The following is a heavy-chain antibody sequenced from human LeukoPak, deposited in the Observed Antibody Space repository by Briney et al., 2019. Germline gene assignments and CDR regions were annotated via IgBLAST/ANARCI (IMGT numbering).Heavy chain of an antibody. V-gene: IGHV3-23*01. D-gene: IGHD4-17*01. Sequence: GGSLRLSCAASGITFSSSAMGWVRQAPGKGLEWLSTISGSGDNTYYADSVKGRFTVSRDNSKNTLYLQMNSLRAEDTAVYYCARGSGYGDPPNYFDYWGQGTLVTVSS. J-gene: IGHJ4*02. CDR3: ARGSGYGDPPNYFDY. CDR1: GITFSSSA. CDR2: ISGSGDNT.